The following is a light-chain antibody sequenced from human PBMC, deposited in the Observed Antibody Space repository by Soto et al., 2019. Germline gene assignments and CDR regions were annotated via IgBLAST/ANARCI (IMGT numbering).Light chain of an antibody. V-gene: IGKV1D-12*01. Sequence: DIQMTQSPSSVSASVGDRVTITCRASQGVSTWLAWYQQKPGKAPNILIYTASSLQSGVPSRFSVSASGTDFTLTISSLQPEEFATYYCQLTTTFLLTFGGGTKVEI. CDR3: QLTTTFLLT. CDR2: TAS. J-gene: IGKJ4*01. CDR1: QGVSTW.